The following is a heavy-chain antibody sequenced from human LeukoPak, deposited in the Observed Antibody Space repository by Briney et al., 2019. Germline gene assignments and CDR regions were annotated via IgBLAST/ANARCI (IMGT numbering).Heavy chain of an antibody. CDR1: GGSFRGYY. V-gene: IGHV4-34*01. D-gene: IGHD3-10*01. Sequence: SETLSLTCAVYGGSFRGYYWSWIRQPPGKGLEWIGEINHSGSTNYNPSLKSRVTISVDTSKNQFSLKLSSVTAADTAVYYCARGKDIRYYYGSGSYYYWGQGTLVTVSS. J-gene: IGHJ4*02. CDR2: INHSGST. CDR3: ARGKDIRYYYGSGSYYY.